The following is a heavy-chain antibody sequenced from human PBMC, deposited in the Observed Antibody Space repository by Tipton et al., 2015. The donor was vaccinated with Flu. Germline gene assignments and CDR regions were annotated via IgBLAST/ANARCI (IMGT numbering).Heavy chain of an antibody. CDR3: ARDSTDYGGNSAPGDY. Sequence: SLRLSCAASGFTFSSYEMNWVRQAPGKGLEWLSYISSSASTISYADSVKGRFTISRDNSKNTLYLQMNSLRAEDTAVYYCARDSTDYGGNSAPGDYWGQGTLVTASS. J-gene: IGHJ4*02. CDR1: GFTFSSYE. V-gene: IGHV3-48*03. CDR2: ISSSASTI. D-gene: IGHD4-23*01.